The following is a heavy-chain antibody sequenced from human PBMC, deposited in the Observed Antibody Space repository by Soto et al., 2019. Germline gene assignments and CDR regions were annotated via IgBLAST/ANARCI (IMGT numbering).Heavy chain of an antibody. CDR1: GFTFNSHT. CDR3: TRELAY. Sequence: EVQLVESGGGLVQPGGSLRLSCAASGFTFNSHTMNWVRQAPGKGLAWLSYISDSSSTIYYAYSVKGRFTITRNNAKNSLYPPMNSRRAAYTAVYYCTRELAYWGQGTLVTVSS. CDR2: ISDSSSTI. V-gene: IGHV3-48*04. J-gene: IGHJ4*02.